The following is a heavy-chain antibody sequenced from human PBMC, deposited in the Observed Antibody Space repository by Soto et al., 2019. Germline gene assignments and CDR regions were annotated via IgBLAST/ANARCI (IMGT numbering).Heavy chain of an antibody. CDR3: ARLTYYDILTFDY. CDR2: IYYSGST. CDR1: GGSISSYY. Sequence: SETLSLTCTVSGGSISSYYWSWIRQPPGKGLEWIGYIYYSGSTNYNPSLKSRVTISVDTSKNQFSLKLSSVTAADTAVYYCARLTYYDILTFDYWGQGTLVTVSS. V-gene: IGHV4-59*08. D-gene: IGHD3-9*01. J-gene: IGHJ4*02.